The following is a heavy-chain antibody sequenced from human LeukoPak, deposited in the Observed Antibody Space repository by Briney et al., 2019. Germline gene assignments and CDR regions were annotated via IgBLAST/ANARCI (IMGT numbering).Heavy chain of an antibody. V-gene: IGHV3-7*01. CDR2: IKQDGGEK. J-gene: IGHJ4*02. CDR3: ARAMGYDFWSGYRYPLDY. D-gene: IGHD3-3*01. Sequence: GGSLRLSCAASGFTFSNYWMTWVRQAPGKGLEWVANIKQDGGEKYYVDSVKGRFTISRDNAKNSLYLQVNSLRGEDTAVYYCARAMGYDFWSGYRYPLDYWGQGTLVTASS. CDR1: GFTFSNYW.